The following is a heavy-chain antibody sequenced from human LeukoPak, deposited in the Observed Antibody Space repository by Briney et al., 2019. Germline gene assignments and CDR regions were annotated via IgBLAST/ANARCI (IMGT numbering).Heavy chain of an antibody. J-gene: IGHJ6*03. CDR2: IYPSGST. V-gene: IGHV4-4*07. D-gene: IGHD1-26*01. Sequence: PSETLSLTCTVSGGSISPYYWSWIRQPAGKGLEWIGRIYPSGSTNYSPSLKSRVTMSVDTSKNQFSLKLSSVTAADTAVYYCAREGAAAYMDVWGKGTTVTVSS. CDR3: AREGAAAYMDV. CDR1: GGSISPYY.